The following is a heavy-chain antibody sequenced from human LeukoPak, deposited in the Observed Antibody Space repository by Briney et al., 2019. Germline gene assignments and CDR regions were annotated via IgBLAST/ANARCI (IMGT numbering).Heavy chain of an antibody. D-gene: IGHD2-2*01. CDR3: ARASYQLQGYFDY. J-gene: IGHJ4*02. CDR2: INSDGSST. CDR1: GFTFSSYW. V-gene: IGHV3-74*01. Sequence: GGSLRLSCAASGFTFSSYWMHWVRQAPGKGLVWVSRINSDGSSTSYADPVKGRFTISRGNAKNTLYLQMNSLRAEDTAVYYCARASYQLQGYFDYWGQGTLVTVSS.